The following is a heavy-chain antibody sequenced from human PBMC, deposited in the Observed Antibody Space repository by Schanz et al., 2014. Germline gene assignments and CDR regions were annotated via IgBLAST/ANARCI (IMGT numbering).Heavy chain of an antibody. CDR3: ARPSDSSWYMDV. D-gene: IGHD2-21*02. Sequence: EVQLLESGGGVVQPGRSLRLSCAASGFTVSSNYMSWVRQAPGKGLEWVSLIYKSGSAFYADSVKGRLTISRDNSKNTVYLEMNRLRTEDTAVYYCARPSDSSWYMDVWGKGTTVTVSS. CDR2: IYKSGSA. J-gene: IGHJ6*03. CDR1: GFTVSSNY. V-gene: IGHV3-66*02.